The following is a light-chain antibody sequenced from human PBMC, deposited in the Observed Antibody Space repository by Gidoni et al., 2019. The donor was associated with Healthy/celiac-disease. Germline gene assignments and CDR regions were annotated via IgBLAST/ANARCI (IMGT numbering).Light chain of an antibody. J-gene: IGKJ1*01. CDR3: QKYNSAPWT. CDR1: QGISNY. Sequence: DIQLTHSPSSLSASVGDRVSITGRASQGISNYLAWYQQKPGKVPKLLIYAASTLQSGVPSRFSGSGSGTDFTLTISSLQPEDVATYYCQKYNSAPWTFGQGTKVEIK. CDR2: AAS. V-gene: IGKV1-27*01.